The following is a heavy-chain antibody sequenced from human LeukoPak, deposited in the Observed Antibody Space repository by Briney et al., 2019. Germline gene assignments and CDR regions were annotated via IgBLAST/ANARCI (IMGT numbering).Heavy chain of an antibody. J-gene: IGHJ4*02. CDR3: ARDPRPYYYDSSGYWDY. CDR1: GFTFDDYG. V-gene: IGHV3-48*01. CDR2: ISSSSSTI. Sequence: QTGGSLRLSCAASGFTFDDYGMNWVRQAPGKGLEWVSYISSSSSTIYYADSVKGRFTISRDNAKNSLYLQMNSLRAEDTAVYYCARDPRPYYYDSSGYWDYWGQGTLVTVSS. D-gene: IGHD3-22*01.